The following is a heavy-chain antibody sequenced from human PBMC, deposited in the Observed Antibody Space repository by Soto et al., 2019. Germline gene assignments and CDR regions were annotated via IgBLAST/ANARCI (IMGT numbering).Heavy chain of an antibody. CDR1: GFTFSSYS. CDR3: ARDYGPYSNYGGDIVDYYYGMDV. Sequence: GGSLRLSCAASGFTFSSYSMNWVRQAPGKGLEWVSSISSSSSYIYYADSVKGRFTISRDNAKNSLYLQMNSLRAEDTAVYYCARDYGPYSNYGGDIVDYYYGMDVWGQGTTVTVSS. CDR2: ISSSSSYI. J-gene: IGHJ6*02. V-gene: IGHV3-21*01. D-gene: IGHD4-4*01.